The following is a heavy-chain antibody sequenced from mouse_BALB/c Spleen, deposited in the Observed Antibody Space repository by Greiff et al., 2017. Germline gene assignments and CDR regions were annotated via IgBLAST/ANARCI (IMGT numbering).Heavy chain of an antibody. Sequence: VQLQQSGAELVKPGASVKLSCTASGFNIQDTYMHWVKQRPEQGLEWIGRIDPANGNTKYDPKFQGKATITADTSSNTAYLQLSSLTSEDTAVYYCARGTTGDFDDWGEGTTLTVSS. D-gene: IGHD1-1*01. V-gene: IGHV14-3*02. CDR3: ARGTTGDFDD. CDR1: GFNIQDTY. CDR2: IDPANGNT. J-gene: IGHJ2*01.